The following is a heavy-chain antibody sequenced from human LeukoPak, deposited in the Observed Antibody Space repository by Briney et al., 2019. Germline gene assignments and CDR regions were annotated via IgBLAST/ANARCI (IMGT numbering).Heavy chain of an antibody. CDR1: GHNFPRHW. D-gene: IGHD2-21*02. J-gene: IGHJ3*01. V-gene: IGHV5-51*01. Sequence: GQSLKISSPTSGHNFPRHWIGWVRQMPGKALEYVGVIFPDDSVTRYTPSSEGHVTISADTSINTTYLQWRSLQASDTAMYFCASRVGVAGTFDAFDRWGQGTMVTVSS. CDR3: ASRVGVAGTFDAFDR. CDR2: IFPDDSVT.